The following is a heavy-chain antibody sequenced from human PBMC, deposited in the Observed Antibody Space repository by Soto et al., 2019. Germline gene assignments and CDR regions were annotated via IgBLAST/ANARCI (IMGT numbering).Heavy chain of an antibody. CDR3: ARVRRTAGYYYYGMDV. Sequence: SETLSLTCAVSGGSISSSNWWSWVRQPPGKGLEWIGEIYHSGSTNYNPSLKSRVTISVDKSKNQFSLKLSSVTAADTAVYYCARVRRTAGYYYYGMDVWGQGTTVTVSS. J-gene: IGHJ6*02. V-gene: IGHV4-4*02. CDR1: GGSISSSNW. CDR2: IYHSGST. D-gene: IGHD6-13*01.